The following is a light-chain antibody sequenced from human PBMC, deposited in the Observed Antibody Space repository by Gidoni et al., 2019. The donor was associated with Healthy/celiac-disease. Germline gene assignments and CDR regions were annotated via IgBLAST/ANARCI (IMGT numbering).Light chain of an antibody. Sequence: QSVLTQPPSASGTPGQRVTISCSGSSSNIGSNTVNWYKQLPGTAPNLLIYSNNQRPPGVPDRFSGSKSGTSASLAISGLQSEDEADYYCAAWDDSLNGWVFGGGTKLTVL. CDR2: SNN. V-gene: IGLV1-44*01. CDR3: AAWDDSLNGWV. CDR1: SSNIGSNT. J-gene: IGLJ3*02.